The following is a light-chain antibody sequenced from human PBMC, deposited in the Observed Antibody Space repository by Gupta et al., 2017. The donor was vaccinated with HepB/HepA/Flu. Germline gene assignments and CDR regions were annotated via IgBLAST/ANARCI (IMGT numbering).Light chain of an antibody. Sequence: EIVMTKSPATLSVSPGERATLSCRASQSVSSNLAWYQQKPGQAPRLLIYGASTMATGIPASFSGSGSGTEFTLTISSLQSEDFAVYYCQQYNNWPPAFGQGTKLEIK. V-gene: IGKV3-15*01. J-gene: IGKJ2*01. CDR3: QQYNNWPPA. CDR2: GAS. CDR1: QSVSSN.